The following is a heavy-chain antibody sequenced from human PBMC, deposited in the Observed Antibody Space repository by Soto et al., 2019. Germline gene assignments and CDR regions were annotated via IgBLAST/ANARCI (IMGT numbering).Heavy chain of an antibody. CDR3: AKNQWGNAFDI. Sequence: EVQLLESGGGLIQPGGSLRLSCAASGFTFSNYDMTWVRQAPGKGLEWVSTIRKSGATRYYAESVRGRFTISRDNSKSTLYLQVNSLRAEDTALYYCAKNQWGNAFDIWGQGTMLTVSS. CDR2: IRKSGATR. CDR1: GFTFSNYD. V-gene: IGHV3-23*01. J-gene: IGHJ3*02. D-gene: IGHD3-16*01.